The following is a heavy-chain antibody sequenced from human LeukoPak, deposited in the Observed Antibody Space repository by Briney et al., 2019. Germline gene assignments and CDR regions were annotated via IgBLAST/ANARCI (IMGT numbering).Heavy chain of an antibody. CDR2: IYYSGST. CDR1: GGSISSGDYY. D-gene: IGHD3-10*01. J-gene: IGHJ5*02. V-gene: IGHV4-61*08. Sequence: SETLSLTCTVSGGSISSGDYYWSWIPQPPGKGLEWIGYIYYSGSTNYNPSLKSRVTISVDTSKNQFSLKLSSVTAADTAVYYCARDPGYEWFGHRGWFDPWGQGTLVTVSS. CDR3: ARDPGYEWFGHRGWFDP.